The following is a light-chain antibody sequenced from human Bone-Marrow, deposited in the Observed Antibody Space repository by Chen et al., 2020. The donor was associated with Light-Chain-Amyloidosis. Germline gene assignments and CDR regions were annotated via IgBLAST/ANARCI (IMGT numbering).Light chain of an antibody. V-gene: IGLV6-57*01. Sequence: NFMLTQPHSVSESPGKTVIISCTRSSGSIATNYVQWYQQRPGSSPTTVIYEDDQIPSGVPDRFSGSIDRSSNSASLSISGLKTEDEADYYCQSYQGSSQVVFGGGTKLTVL. CDR2: EDD. J-gene: IGLJ3*02. CDR1: SGSIATNY. CDR3: QSYQGSSQVV.